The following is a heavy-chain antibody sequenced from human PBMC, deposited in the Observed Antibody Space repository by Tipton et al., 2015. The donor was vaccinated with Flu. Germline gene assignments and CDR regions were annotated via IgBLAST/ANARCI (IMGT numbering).Heavy chain of an antibody. CDR2: FYFTGSA. D-gene: IGHD1-14*01. V-gene: IGHV4-59*12. J-gene: IGHJ6*02. Sequence: TLSLTCTVSGASISDYYWTWIRQPPGKGLEWIGEFYFTGSANYNPSRKSRAAMSVDTSMKQFSLKVNSVTAADTAIYYCARVRYNTAWDNNYYDMDVWGRGTTVTVSS. CDR1: GASISDYY. CDR3: ARVRYNTAWDNNYYDMDV.